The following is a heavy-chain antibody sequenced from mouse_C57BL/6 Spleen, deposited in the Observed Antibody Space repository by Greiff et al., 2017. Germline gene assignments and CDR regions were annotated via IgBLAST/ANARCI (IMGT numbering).Heavy chain of an antibody. CDR2: ISYDGSN. CDR3: ARERYGSSYLYAMDY. J-gene: IGHJ4*01. V-gene: IGHV3-6*01. CDR1: GYSITSGYY. D-gene: IGHD1-1*01. Sequence: DVKLVESGPGLVKPSQSLSLTCSVTGYSITSGYYWNWIRQFPGNKLEWMGYISYDGSNNYNPSLKNRISITRDTSKNQFFLKLNSVTTEDTATYYCARERYGSSYLYAMDYWGQGTSVTVSS.